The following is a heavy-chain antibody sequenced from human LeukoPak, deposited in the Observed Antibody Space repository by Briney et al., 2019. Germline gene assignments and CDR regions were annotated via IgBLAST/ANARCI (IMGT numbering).Heavy chain of an antibody. Sequence: ASVKVSCKASGFTFTVYYMHWVRLAPGQGLEWMGWINPNSGGTNYAQKFQGRVTMTRDTSISTAYMELSRLRSDDTAVYYCARASMIPGDYWGQGTLVTVSS. CDR2: INPNSGGT. V-gene: IGHV1-2*02. CDR1: GFTFTVYY. D-gene: IGHD3-16*01. J-gene: IGHJ4*02. CDR3: ARASMIPGDY.